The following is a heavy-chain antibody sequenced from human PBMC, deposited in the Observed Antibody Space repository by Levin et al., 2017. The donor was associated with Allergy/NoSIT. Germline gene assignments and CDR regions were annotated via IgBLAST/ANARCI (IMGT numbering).Heavy chain of an antibody. V-gene: IGHV4-4*02. CDR2: IYHSGST. J-gene: IGHJ1*01. D-gene: IGHD6-19*01. CDR1: GGSISNDNW. CDR3: ARLISGVAVPGTRTDQH. Sequence: PSETLSLTCALFGGSISNDNWWTWVRQPPGKGLEWIGEIYHSGSTNYNPSLKSRVTISVDKSKNQFSLKLSSVTAADTAMYYCARLISGVAVPGTRTDQHWGQGTLVTVSS.